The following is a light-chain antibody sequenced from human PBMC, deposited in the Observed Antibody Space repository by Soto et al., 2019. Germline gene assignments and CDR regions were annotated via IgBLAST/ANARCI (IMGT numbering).Light chain of an antibody. CDR2: EVS. J-gene: IGLJ1*01. V-gene: IGLV2-14*01. CDR3: SSYTSSSTLV. Sequence: QSVLTQPASVSGSPGQSITISCSGTSSDIGSCNHVAWYQQFPGKAPKLMIYEVSNRPSGVSNRFSGSKSGNTASLTISGLQAEDEADYYCSSYTSSSTLVFGTGTKSPS. CDR1: SSDIGSCNH.